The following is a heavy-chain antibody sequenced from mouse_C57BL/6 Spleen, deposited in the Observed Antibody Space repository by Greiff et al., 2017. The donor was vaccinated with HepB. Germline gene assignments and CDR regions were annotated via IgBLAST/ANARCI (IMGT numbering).Heavy chain of an antibody. Sequence: QVQLQQSGPELVKPGASVKISCKASGYAFSSSWMNWVKQRPGKGLEWIGRIYPGDGDTNYNGKFKGKATLTADKSSSTAYMQLSSLTSEDSAVYFCARPNDYDGGSWFAYWGQGTLVTVSA. CDR2: IYPGDGDT. V-gene: IGHV1-82*01. CDR1: GYAFSSSW. D-gene: IGHD2-4*01. CDR3: ARPNDYDGGSWFAY. J-gene: IGHJ3*01.